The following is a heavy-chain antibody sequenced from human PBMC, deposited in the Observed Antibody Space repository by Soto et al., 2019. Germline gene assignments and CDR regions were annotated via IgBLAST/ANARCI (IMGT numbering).Heavy chain of an antibody. Sequence: QVQLVESGGGVVQPGRSLRLSCAASGFTFSSYAMHWFRQAPGKGLEWVAVISYDGSNKYYADSVKGRFTISRDNSKNTLYLQMNSLRAEDTAVYYCARGPSSLTRFDYWGQGTLVTVSS. D-gene: IGHD2-2*01. V-gene: IGHV3-30-3*01. CDR2: ISYDGSNK. CDR3: ARGPSSLTRFDY. CDR1: GFTFSSYA. J-gene: IGHJ4*02.